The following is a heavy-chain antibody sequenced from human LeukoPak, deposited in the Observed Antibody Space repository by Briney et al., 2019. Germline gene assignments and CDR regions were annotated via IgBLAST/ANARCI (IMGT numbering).Heavy chain of an antibody. Sequence: GGSLRLSCAASGFTFSSYAMSWVRQAPGKGLEWVSAISGSGGSTYYADSVKGRFTISRDNSKNTLYLQMNSLRADDTAVYYCAKDRSRYSYGSDYWGQGTLVTVSS. V-gene: IGHV3-23*01. D-gene: IGHD5-18*01. J-gene: IGHJ4*02. CDR3: AKDRSRYSYGSDY. CDR2: ISGSGGST. CDR1: GFTFSSYA.